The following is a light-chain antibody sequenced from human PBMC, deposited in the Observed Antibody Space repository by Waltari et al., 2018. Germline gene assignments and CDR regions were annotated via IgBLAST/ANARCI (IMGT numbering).Light chain of an antibody. CDR1: QSLTNRS. J-gene: IGKJ2*01. V-gene: IGKV3-20*01. CDR2: GAS. CDR3: QQYGSSIMYT. Sequence: VLTQSPDTLSLSLGDRATLSCRASQSLTNRSLVWYQKKPGQAPRLLIYGASNSAAGIHDSFSGSGSATAFARTISRLEPDDSAVYYCQQYGSSIMYTFGQGTKLEIK.